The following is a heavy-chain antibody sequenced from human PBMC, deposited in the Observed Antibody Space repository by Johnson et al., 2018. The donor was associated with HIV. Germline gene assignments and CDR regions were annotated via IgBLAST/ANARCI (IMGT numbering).Heavy chain of an antibody. V-gene: IGHV3-30*19. Sequence: VQLVESGGGLVQPGGSLRLSCAASGFTFSSYGMHWVRQAPGKGLEWVALMSYDGSNKFYADSLKGRFTVSRDISKNTLYLQMNSLRAEDTAVYYCAKDTIAGVKGDSLIWGQGTMVTVSS. J-gene: IGHJ3*02. CDR2: MSYDGSNK. CDR3: AKDTIAGVKGDSLI. CDR1: GFTFSSYG. D-gene: IGHD3-9*01.